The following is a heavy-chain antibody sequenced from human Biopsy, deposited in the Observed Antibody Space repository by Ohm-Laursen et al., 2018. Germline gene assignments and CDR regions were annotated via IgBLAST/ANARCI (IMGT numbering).Heavy chain of an antibody. CDR2: VWYDGTNE. J-gene: IGHJ2*01. V-gene: IGHV3-33*01. CDR3: ARGLSSGWYGYFDV. Sequence: SLRLSCTASGFTFGHYAMHWVRQAPGKGLEWISLVWYDGTNEDYAGSVKGRFTISRDNSKNTLYLQINTLTLEDTAFYCCARGLSSGWYGYFDVWGRGTLVTVSS. CDR1: GFTFGHYA. D-gene: IGHD6-19*01.